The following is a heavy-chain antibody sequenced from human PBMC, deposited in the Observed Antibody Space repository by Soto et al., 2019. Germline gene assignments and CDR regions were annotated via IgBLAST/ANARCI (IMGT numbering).Heavy chain of an antibody. V-gene: IGHV1-2*04. Sequence: ASVKVSCKASGYTFTSYDINWVRQAPGQGLEWMGWINPNSGGTNYAQKFQGWVTMTRDTSISTAYMELSRLRSDDTAVYYCAREYSSSARYYYGMDVWGQGTTVTVSS. CDR1: GYTFTSYD. J-gene: IGHJ6*02. D-gene: IGHD6-6*01. CDR2: INPNSGGT. CDR3: AREYSSSARYYYGMDV.